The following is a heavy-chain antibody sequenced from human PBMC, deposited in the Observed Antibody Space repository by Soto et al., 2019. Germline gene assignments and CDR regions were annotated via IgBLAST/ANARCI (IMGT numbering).Heavy chain of an antibody. J-gene: IGHJ4*02. D-gene: IGHD2-8*01. CDR2: ISTYNGNT. CDR3: ARDRLGVSVTGGGFDS. V-gene: IGHV1-18*01. CDR1: GYTFSNFG. Sequence: QVQLVQSGGEVKKPGASVKVSCKASGYTFSNFGLSWVRQAPVQGLELMGWISTYNGNTNYAQKLQGRLTMTTDTSTSTAYMELRSLRADDTAVYYCARDRLGVSVTGGGFDSWGQGTLVTVSS.